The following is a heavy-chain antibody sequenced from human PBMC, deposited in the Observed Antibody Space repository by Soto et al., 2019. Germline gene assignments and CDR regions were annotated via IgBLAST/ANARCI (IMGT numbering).Heavy chain of an antibody. Sequence: EVQLVESGGGLVQPGGSLRLSCAASGFTFSSYWMSWVRQAPGKGLEWVANIKQDGSEKYYVDSVKGRFTISRDNAKNSLYLQMNSLRAEDTAVYYCAREGGGYYDILTGYHQNWFDPWGQGTLVTVSS. CDR2: IKQDGSEK. CDR1: GFTFSSYW. V-gene: IGHV3-7*01. CDR3: AREGGGYYDILTGYHQNWFDP. D-gene: IGHD3-9*01. J-gene: IGHJ5*02.